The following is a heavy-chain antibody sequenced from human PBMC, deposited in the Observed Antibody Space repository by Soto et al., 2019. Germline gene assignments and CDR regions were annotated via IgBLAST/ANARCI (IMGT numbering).Heavy chain of an antibody. CDR1: GYTFTSYG. D-gene: IGHD6-13*01. J-gene: IGHJ4*02. V-gene: IGHV1-18*01. CDR2: ISAYNGNT. CDR3: ARVRSIARSPYYFDY. Sequence: GASVKVSCKASGYTFTSYGISWVRQAPGQGLEWMGWISAYNGNTNYAQKLQGRVTITADESTSTAYMELSSLRSEDTAVYYCARVRSIARSPYYFDYWGQGTLVTAPQ.